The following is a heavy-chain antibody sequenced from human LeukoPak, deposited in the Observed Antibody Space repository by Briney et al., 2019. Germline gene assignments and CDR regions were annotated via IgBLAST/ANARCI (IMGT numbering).Heavy chain of an antibody. CDR3: ARGGQATIAVVPDY. CDR2: ISAYNGNT. Sequence: VASVKVSCKASGYTFTSYGISWVRQAPGQGLEWMGWISAYNGNTNYALKLQGRVTMTTDTSTSTAYMELRSLRSDDTAVYYCARGGQATIAVVPDYWGQGTLVTVSS. D-gene: IGHD6-19*01. V-gene: IGHV1-18*01. CDR1: GYTFTSYG. J-gene: IGHJ4*02.